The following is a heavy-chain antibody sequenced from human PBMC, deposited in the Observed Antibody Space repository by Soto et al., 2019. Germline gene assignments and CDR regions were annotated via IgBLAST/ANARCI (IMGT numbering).Heavy chain of an antibody. J-gene: IGHJ4*02. V-gene: IGHV1-18*01. CDR1: GYTLATST. D-gene: IGHD4-17*01. CDR2: IKAYSGNT. Sequence: GPESKKPGASVKVSCKASGYTLATSTISWLRQAPGQGPEWMGWIKAYSGNTNYAQKLQGRLTMSTDTSTSTAYMELRSLTTDDTAIYYCAIADYGDDDYWGQGTLVTVSS. CDR3: AIADYGDDDY.